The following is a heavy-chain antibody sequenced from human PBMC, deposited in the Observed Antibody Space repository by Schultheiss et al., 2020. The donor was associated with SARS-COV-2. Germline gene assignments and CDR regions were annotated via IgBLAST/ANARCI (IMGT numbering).Heavy chain of an antibody. D-gene: IGHD3-22*01. CDR3: ARDRSSAYYYYMDV. CDR2: IYSGGST. Sequence: GGSLRLSCAASGFTFSSYWMHWVRQAPGKGLVWVSVIYSGGSTYYADSVKGRFTISRDNSKNTLYLQMNSLRAEDTAVYYCARDRSSAYYYYMDVWGKGTTVTVSS. CDR1: GFTFSSYW. J-gene: IGHJ6*03. V-gene: IGHV3-53*01.